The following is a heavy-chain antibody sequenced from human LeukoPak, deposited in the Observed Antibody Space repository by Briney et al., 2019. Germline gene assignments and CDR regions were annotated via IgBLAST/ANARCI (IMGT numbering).Heavy chain of an antibody. CDR3: AKISSELLWFGEVRGYFDY. Sequence: GGSLRLSCAASGFTFSSYEMNWVRQAPGKGREWVSYISSSGSTIYYADSVKGRFTISRDNAKNSLYLQMNSLRAEDTAVYYCAKISSELLWFGEVRGYFDYWGQGTLVTVSS. D-gene: IGHD3-10*01. CDR2: ISSSGSTI. J-gene: IGHJ4*02. V-gene: IGHV3-48*03. CDR1: GFTFSSYE.